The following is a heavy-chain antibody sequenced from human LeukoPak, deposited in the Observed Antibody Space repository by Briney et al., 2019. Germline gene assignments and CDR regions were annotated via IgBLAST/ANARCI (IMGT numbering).Heavy chain of an antibody. CDR1: GYAFTTYY. D-gene: IGHD1-26*01. CDR2: INPSGGST. V-gene: IGHV1-46*01. J-gene: IGHJ4*02. Sequence: GASVKVSCKASGYAFTTYYMHWVRQAPGQGLEWIGIINPSGGSTSYAQMFQGRVTMTRDMSTSTVYMELSSLRSEDTAVYYCARGLGSGSYYGYWGQGTLVTVSS. CDR3: ARGLGSGSYYGY.